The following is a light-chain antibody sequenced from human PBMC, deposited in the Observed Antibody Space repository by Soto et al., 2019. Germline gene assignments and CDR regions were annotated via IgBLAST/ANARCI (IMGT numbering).Light chain of an antibody. V-gene: IGKV4-1*01. J-gene: IGKJ3*01. CDR1: RSILSSSNNKTN. CDR2: WAS. Sequence: DIVMTQSPDSLAVSLGERPTINCKSSRSILSSSNNKTNLAWYQQKPGQPPRLLIYWASTRESGVPARFSGSGSGTDFTLTISSLQAEDVAVYYCEQYYSSPFTFGPETKVDIK. CDR3: EQYYSSPFT.